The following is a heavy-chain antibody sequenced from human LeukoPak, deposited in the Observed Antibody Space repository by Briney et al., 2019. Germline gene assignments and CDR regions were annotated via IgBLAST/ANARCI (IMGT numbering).Heavy chain of an antibody. CDR2: IIPIFGTA. J-gene: IGHJ4*02. V-gene: IGHV1-69*01. D-gene: IGHD3-22*01. Sequence: ASVKVSCKASGGTFSSYAISWVRQAPGQGLEWMGGIIPIFGTANYAQKFQGRVTITADESTSTAYMELSSLRSEDTAVYYCARDDGYYYDSSGSPFDYWGQGTLVTVSS. CDR3: ARDDGYYYDSSGSPFDY. CDR1: GGTFSSYA.